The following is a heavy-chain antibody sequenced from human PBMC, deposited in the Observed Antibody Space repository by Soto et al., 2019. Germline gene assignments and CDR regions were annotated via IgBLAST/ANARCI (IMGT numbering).Heavy chain of an antibody. Sequence: EVQLVESGGGLVQPGGSLRLSCAASGFTFSSYWMSWVRQAPGRGLEWMANIKYDGSEKYYVDSVKGRLTISRDNAKNSPYLQMNSLRAEDTAVYYCASSPHKDSRPDYWGQGPLVTVSS. CDR3: ASSPHKDSRPDY. V-gene: IGHV3-7*03. J-gene: IGHJ4*02. D-gene: IGHD3-22*01. CDR2: IKYDGSEK. CDR1: GFTFSSYW.